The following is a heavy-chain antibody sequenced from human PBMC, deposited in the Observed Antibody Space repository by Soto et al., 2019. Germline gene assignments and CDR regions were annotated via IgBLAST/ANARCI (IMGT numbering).Heavy chain of an antibody. V-gene: IGHV1-3*01. J-gene: IGHJ6*02. CDR2: INAGNGNT. CDR3: ARDGRLWLQLYYYGMDV. D-gene: IGHD5-18*01. CDR1: GYTFTSYA. Sequence: ASVKVSCKASGYTFTSYAMHWVRQAPGQRLEWMGWINAGNGNTKYSQKFPGRVTITRDTSASTAYMELSSLRSEDTAVYYCARDGRLWLQLYYYGMDVWGQGTTVTVSS.